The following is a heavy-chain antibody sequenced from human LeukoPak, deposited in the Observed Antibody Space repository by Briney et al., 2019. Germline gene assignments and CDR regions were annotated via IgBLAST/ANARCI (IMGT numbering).Heavy chain of an antibody. D-gene: IGHD3-3*01. CDR3: ARGDRGADEFWSGYYFDY. J-gene: IGHJ4*02. Sequence: SETLSLTCTASGGSISSYSYYWGWIRQPPGKGLEWIGSIYYSGSTYNNPSLKSRVTMSVDTSKNQFSLKLSSVTAADTAVYYCARGDRGADEFWSGYYFDYWGQGTLVTVSS. CDR2: IYYSGST. CDR1: GGSISSYSYY. V-gene: IGHV4-39*01.